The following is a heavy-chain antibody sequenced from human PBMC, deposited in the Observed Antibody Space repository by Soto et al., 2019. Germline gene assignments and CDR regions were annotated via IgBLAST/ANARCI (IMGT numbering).Heavy chain of an antibody. CDR1: GGSFSGYY. CDR2: INHSGST. J-gene: IGHJ3*02. CDR3: ARERGGKHAFDI. V-gene: IGHV4-34*01. Sequence: SETLSLTCAVYGGSFSGYYWSWIRQPPGKGLEWIGEINHSGSTNYNPSLKRRVTISVDTSKNQFSLKLSSVTAADTAVYYCARERGGKHAFDIWGQGTMVTVSS.